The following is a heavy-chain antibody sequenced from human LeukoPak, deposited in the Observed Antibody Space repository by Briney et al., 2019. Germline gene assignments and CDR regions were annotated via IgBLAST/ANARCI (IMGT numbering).Heavy chain of an antibody. V-gene: IGHV3-48*03. CDR2: ISSSGSTI. CDR3: ARDYGENGWYFDL. Sequence: GGSLRLPCAASGFTFSSYEMNWVRQAPGKGLEWVSYISSSGSTIYYADSVKGRFTISRDNAKNSLYLQMNSLRAEDTAVYYCARDYGENGWYFDLWGRGTLVTVSS. D-gene: IGHD4-17*01. J-gene: IGHJ2*01. CDR1: GFTFSSYE.